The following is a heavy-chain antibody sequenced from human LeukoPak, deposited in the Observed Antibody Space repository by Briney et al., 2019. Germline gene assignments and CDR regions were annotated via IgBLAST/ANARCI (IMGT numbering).Heavy chain of an antibody. D-gene: IGHD3-10*01. Sequence: GGSLRRSCAASGFTFRSYWMHWARQVPGKGLVWVSRISPDGRSTNYADSVKGRFTISRDNAKNTLYLQMNSLTGEDTALYYCARGASSGYRIDYWGQGTLVTVSS. CDR1: GFTFRSYW. J-gene: IGHJ4*02. V-gene: IGHV3-74*01. CDR2: ISPDGRST. CDR3: ARGASSGYRIDY.